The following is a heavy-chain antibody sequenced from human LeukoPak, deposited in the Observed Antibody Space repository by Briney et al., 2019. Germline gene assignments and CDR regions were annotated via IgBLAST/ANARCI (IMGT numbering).Heavy chain of an antibody. CDR1: GFTFTSYG. CDR3: ERYRGYYGSGSYSHFDY. V-gene: IGHV1-18*01. J-gene: IGHJ4*02. D-gene: IGHD3-10*01. CDR2: IRAYNGNT. Sequence: ASLSLSCTASGFTFTSYGISWVRQAPGQGVEWMGGIRAYNGNTNYAQKLQGRVTMTTDTSTTTAYMELRSLSPDDTAVYYCERYRGYYGSGSYSHFDYWGQGTLVTVSS.